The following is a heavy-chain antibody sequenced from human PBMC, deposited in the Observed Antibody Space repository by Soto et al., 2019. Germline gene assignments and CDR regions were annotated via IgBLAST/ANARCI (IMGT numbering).Heavy chain of an antibody. V-gene: IGHV4-34*01. Sequence: TSETLSLTCAVYGGSFSGYYWSWIRQPPGKGLEWIGEINHSGSTNYNPSLKSRVTISVDTSKNQFSLKLSSVTAADTAVYYCARGPRNRSSYYYYYGMDAWGQGTTVTVSS. D-gene: IGHD2-2*01. CDR2: INHSGST. J-gene: IGHJ6*02. CDR1: GGSFSGYY. CDR3: ARGPRNRSSYYYYYGMDA.